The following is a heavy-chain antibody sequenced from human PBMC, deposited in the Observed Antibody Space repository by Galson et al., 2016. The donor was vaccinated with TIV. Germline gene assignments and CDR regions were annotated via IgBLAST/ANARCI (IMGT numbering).Heavy chain of an antibody. Sequence: SVKVSCKASGYIFTNYYIHWVRQAPGQGLEWMGIINPRGGGRAIYAQKFQDRVTMTRDTSTSILYMQLSSLTSGATAVYYCARDPVEDSESSANGLYGMDVWGQGTTVIVSS. V-gene: IGHV1-46*01. CDR1: GYIFTNYY. D-gene: IGHD3-22*01. J-gene: IGHJ6*02. CDR3: ARDPVEDSESSANGLYGMDV. CDR2: INPRGGGRA.